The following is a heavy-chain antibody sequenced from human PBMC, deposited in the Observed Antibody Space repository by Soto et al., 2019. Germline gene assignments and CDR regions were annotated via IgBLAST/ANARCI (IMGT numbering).Heavy chain of an antibody. J-gene: IGHJ6*02. V-gene: IGHV3-66*01. CDR1: GFTVSSNY. CDR3: ARDGRWLQSYYYYVMAV. D-gene: IGHD5-12*01. CDR2: IYSGGST. Sequence: PGGSLRLSCAASGFTVSSNYMSWVRQAPGKGLEWVSVIYSGGSTYYADSVKGRFTISRDNSKNTLYLQMNSLRAEDTAVYYCARDGRWLQSYYYYVMAVCAQGTTVTGSS.